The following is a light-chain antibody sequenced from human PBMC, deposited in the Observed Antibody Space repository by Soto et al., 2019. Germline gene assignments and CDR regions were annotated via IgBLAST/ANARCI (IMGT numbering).Light chain of an antibody. Sequence: QSALTQPASVSGSPGQSITISCTGTSSDVGGYNYVSWYQQHPGKAPKLMIYEVSNRPSGVSNRVSGSKSGNTASLTISGLQAEDEGDYYCSSYTSSSTVVFGGGTKLTVL. CDR1: SSDVGGYNY. CDR3: SSYTSSSTVV. J-gene: IGLJ2*01. V-gene: IGLV2-14*01. CDR2: EVS.